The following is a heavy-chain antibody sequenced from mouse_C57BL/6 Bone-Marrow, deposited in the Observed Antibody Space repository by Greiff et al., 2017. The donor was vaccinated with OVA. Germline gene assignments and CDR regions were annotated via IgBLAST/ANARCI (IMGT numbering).Heavy chain of an antibody. Sequence: VQLQQSGAELVRPGASVKLSCTASGFNIKDDYMHWVKQRPEQGLEWIGWIDPENGDTEYASKFQGKATITADTSSNTAYLQLSSLTSEDTAVYYCTRGNYSREFAYWGQGTLVTVSA. CDR1: GFNIKDDY. J-gene: IGHJ3*01. V-gene: IGHV14-4*01. CDR2: IDPENGDT. CDR3: TRGNYSREFAY. D-gene: IGHD2-5*01.